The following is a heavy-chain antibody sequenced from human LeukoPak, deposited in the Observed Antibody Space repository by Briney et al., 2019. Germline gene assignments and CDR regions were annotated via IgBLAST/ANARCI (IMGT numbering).Heavy chain of an antibody. CDR2: ISAYNGNT. CDR3: ARDFSIGSYGLLGY. J-gene: IGHJ4*02. D-gene: IGHD5-18*01. Sequence: ASVKVSCKASGYTFTSYGISWVRQAPGQGLEWMGWISAYNGNTNYAQKLQGRVTMTTDTSTSTAYMELRSLRSDDTAVYYCARDFSIGSYGLLGYWGQGTLVTVSS. CDR1: GYTFTSYG. V-gene: IGHV1-18*01.